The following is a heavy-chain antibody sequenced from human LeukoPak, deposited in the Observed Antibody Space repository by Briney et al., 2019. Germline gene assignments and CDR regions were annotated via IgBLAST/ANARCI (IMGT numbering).Heavy chain of an antibody. V-gene: IGHV3-21*01. Sequence: GGSLRLSCAASGFTFSTYSMNWVRQAPGKGLEWVSSISSGSGYIYYADSVKGRFTISRDNAKNSLYLQMDSLRAEDTAVYYCARDSGSYYAFDYWGQGTLVTVSS. CDR1: GFTFSTYS. CDR3: ARDSGSYYAFDY. D-gene: IGHD1-26*01. J-gene: IGHJ4*02. CDR2: ISSGSGYI.